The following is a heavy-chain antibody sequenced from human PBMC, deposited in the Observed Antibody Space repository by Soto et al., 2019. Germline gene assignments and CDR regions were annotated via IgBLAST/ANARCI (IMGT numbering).Heavy chain of an antibody. CDR1: GLTFRSYA. V-gene: IGHV3-23*01. CDR2: ISGSGGST. Sequence: EVQLLESGGGLVQPGGSLRLSLAASGLTFRSYARSWFRQAPGKGLDGVSAISGSGGSTYYADSVKGRFTISRDNSKNTLYLQMNSLRAEDTAVYYCAKPSVPRPRKTVTFDFWGQGTLVTVSS. D-gene: IGHD4-17*01. CDR3: AKPSVPRPRKTVTFDF. J-gene: IGHJ5*01.